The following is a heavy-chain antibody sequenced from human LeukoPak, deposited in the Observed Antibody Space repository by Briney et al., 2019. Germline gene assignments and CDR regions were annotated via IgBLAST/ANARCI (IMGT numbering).Heavy chain of an antibody. Sequence: ASVKVSCKASGYTFTSYDINWVRQATGQGLEWMGWMNPNSGNTGYAQKFQGRVTMTRNTSISTAYMELSSLRSEDTAVYYCARHFGIAAAGHDAFDIWGQGTMVTVSS. V-gene: IGHV1-8*01. CDR1: GYTFTSYD. CDR2: MNPNSGNT. D-gene: IGHD6-13*01. J-gene: IGHJ3*02. CDR3: ARHFGIAAAGHDAFDI.